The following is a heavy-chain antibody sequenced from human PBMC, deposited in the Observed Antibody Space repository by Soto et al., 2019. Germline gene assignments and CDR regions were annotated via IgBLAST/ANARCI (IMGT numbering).Heavy chain of an antibody. CDR2: IYYSGST. Sequence: SETLSLTCTVSGGSISSYYWSWIRQPPGKGLEWIGYIYYSGSTNYNPSLKSRVTISVDTSKNQFSLKLSSVTAADTAVYYCAGSESYGDYVDYYYMDVWGKGTTVTVSS. D-gene: IGHD4-17*01. V-gene: IGHV4-59*01. CDR3: AGSESYGDYVDYYYMDV. J-gene: IGHJ6*03. CDR1: GGSISSYY.